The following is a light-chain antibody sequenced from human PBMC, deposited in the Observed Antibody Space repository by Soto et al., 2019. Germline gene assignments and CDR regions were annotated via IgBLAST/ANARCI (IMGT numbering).Light chain of an antibody. Sequence: DIQMTPSASTLSASVGDRVTITCRSSQSISVWLAWYQQKAGKAPNLLIYKASRLESGVPSRFSGSGSETEFTLTISGLQPGDSATYYCQQYNSDSPTFGQGTKVDIK. CDR2: KAS. V-gene: IGKV1-5*03. CDR3: QQYNSDSPT. J-gene: IGKJ1*01. CDR1: QSISVW.